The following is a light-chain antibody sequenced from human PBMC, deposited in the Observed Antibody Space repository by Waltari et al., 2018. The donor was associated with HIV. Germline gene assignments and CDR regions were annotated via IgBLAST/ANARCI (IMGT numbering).Light chain of an antibody. CDR3: LTYVSDSGTWK. J-gene: IGLJ3*02. CDR1: NIDVGNYNL. CDR2: DVS. V-gene: IGLV2-23*02. Sequence: QSPLTQPASVSGNPGQSVTITCTGTNIDVGNYNLVSWYQQHPGKAPTLLIYDVSKRPSGVSSRLSGAKSGYWASLTISGLLAEDESYYFCLTYVSDSGTWKFGGGTYLTV.